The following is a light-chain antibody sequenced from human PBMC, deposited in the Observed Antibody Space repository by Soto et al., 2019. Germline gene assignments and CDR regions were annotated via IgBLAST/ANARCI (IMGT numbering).Light chain of an antibody. CDR1: SSNIGAGYD. V-gene: IGLV1-40*01. J-gene: IGLJ1*01. Sequence: QSVLTQPPSVSGAPGERVTISCAGSSSNIGAGYDVQWYQQLPGTAPKLLIYANTNRPSGVPDRFSGSNSGTSASLAITGLQAEDEADYYCQSYDSGLSGSRVFGTGTKLTVL. CDR3: QSYDSGLSGSRV. CDR2: ANT.